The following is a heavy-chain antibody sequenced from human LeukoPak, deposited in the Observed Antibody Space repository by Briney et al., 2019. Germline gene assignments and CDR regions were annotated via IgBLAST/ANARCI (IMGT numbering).Heavy chain of an antibody. CDR2: ISYDGSNK. CDR3: ARDWGNIVVVPAAPVKNY. Sequence: GSLRLSCAASGFTFSSYAMHWVRQAPGKGLEWVAVISYDGSNKYYADSVKCRFTISRDNSKNTLYLQMNSLRAEDTAVYYCARDWGNIVVVPAAPVKNYWGQGTLVTVSS. J-gene: IGHJ4*02. CDR1: GFTFSSYA. D-gene: IGHD2-2*01. V-gene: IGHV3-30-3*01.